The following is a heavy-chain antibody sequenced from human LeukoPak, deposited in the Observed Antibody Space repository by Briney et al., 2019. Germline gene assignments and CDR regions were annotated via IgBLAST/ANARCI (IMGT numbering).Heavy chain of an antibody. J-gene: IGHJ4*02. CDR3: ARDVGGATDSDY. D-gene: IGHD1-26*01. CDR2: MNPNSGNT. V-gene: IGHV1-8*01. Sequence: ASVKVSCKASGYTFTSYDINWVRQATGQGLEWMGWMNPNSGNTGYAQKFQGRVTMTRDTSTSTVYMELSSLRSEDTAEYYCARDVGGATDSDYWGQGTLVTVSS. CDR1: GYTFTSYD.